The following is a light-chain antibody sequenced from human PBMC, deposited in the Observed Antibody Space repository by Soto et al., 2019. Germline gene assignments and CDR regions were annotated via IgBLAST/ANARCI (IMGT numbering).Light chain of an antibody. Sequence: QSVLTQPPSASGTPGQRVTISGSESSSSIGSNYIYWYQQLPGTAPKLLIYRDSQRPSGVPDRFSGSKSGTSASLAISGLRYEDEADYYCAAWDDSLRGWGFGGGTKLTVL. CDR3: AAWDDSLRGWG. CDR1: SSSIGSNY. V-gene: IGLV1-47*01. J-gene: IGLJ3*02. CDR2: RDS.